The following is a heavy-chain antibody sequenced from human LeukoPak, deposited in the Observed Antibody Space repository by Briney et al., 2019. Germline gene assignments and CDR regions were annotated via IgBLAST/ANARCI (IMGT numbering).Heavy chain of an antibody. CDR3: ARGGHFDWLLNY. V-gene: IGHV3-64*01. Sequence: GGSLRLSCAASGFTFSNYAMHWVRQAPGKGLEYVSAISSSGGSTYYTNSVKGRFSISRDNSKNTLYLQMGSLRAEDMAIYYCARGGHFDWLLNYWGQGTLVTVSS. CDR2: ISSSGGST. CDR1: GFTFSNYA. D-gene: IGHD3-9*01. J-gene: IGHJ4*02.